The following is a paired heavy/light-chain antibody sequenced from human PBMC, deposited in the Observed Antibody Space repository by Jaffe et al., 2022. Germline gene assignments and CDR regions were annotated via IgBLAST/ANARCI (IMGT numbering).Light chain of an antibody. Sequence: DVVMTQSPLSLPVTLGQPASISCRSGQSLVHSDGNTYFNWFQQRPGQSPRRLIYRVSNRDSGVPDRFSGSGSGTDFTLKISRVEAEDVGVYYCVQGTHWPYTFGQGTRLEIK. J-gene: IGKJ2*01. CDR3: VQGTHWPYT. CDR1: QSLVHSDGNTY. V-gene: IGKV2-30*02. CDR2: RVS.
Heavy chain of an antibody. CDR2: INLNSGDT. CDR1: GYTFSGNY. D-gene: IGHD3-3*01. CDR3: ATTFWGGSNY. V-gene: IGHV1-2*02. Sequence: QVQVVQSGTEVKEPGASVKVSCKASGYTFSGNYIHWVRQAPGQGLEWMGWINLNSGDTNYAQKFQGRVTMTRDTSVSTAYMELSRLTSDDTAVYYCATTFWGGSNYWGQGTLVTVSS. J-gene: IGHJ4*02.